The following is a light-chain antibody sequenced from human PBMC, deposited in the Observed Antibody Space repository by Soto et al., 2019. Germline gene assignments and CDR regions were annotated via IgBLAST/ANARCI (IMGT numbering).Light chain of an antibody. CDR1: SSDVGSYNR. CDR2: EVS. V-gene: IGLV2-18*02. Sequence: LTQPPSVSGSPGQSVAISCTRTSSDVGSYNRVSWYQQPPGAAPKLMIYEVSNRPSGVPDRFSGSKSGNTASLTISGLQAEDEADYYCSSYTSSEGVFGTGTKVTVL. CDR3: SSYTSSEGV. J-gene: IGLJ1*01.